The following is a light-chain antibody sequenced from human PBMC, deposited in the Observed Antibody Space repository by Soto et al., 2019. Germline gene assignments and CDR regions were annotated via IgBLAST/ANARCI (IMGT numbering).Light chain of an antibody. CDR3: QQYVRSGP. V-gene: IGKV3-20*01. Sequence: LKQSAGAVSLYPGERATLSCRASQSVSSNLAWYQQKPGQAPRLLIYGASNRATGIPDRFSGSGSGTDFTLTISRLEPEDFAVYYCQQYVRSGPFAHVTKV. CDR2: GAS. J-gene: IGKJ1*01. CDR1: QSVSSN.